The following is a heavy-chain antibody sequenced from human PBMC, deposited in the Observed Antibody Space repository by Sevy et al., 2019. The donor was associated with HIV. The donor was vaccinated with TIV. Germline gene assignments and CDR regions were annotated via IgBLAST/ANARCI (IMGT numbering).Heavy chain of an antibody. V-gene: IGHV4-39*01. CDR1: GGSISSSSYY. CDR2: IYYSGST. CDR3: ASPGYCSSTSCFEYFQH. D-gene: IGHD2-2*01. J-gene: IGHJ1*01. Sequence: SETLCLTCTVSGGSISSSSYYWGWIRQPPGKGLEWIGSIYYSGSTYYNPSLKSRVTISVDTSKNQFSLKLSSVTAADTAVYYCASPGYCSSTSCFEYFQHWGQGTLVTVSS.